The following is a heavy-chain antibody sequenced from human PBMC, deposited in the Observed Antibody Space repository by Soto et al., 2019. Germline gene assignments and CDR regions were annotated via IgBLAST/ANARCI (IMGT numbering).Heavy chain of an antibody. CDR2: IAYDGTIK. V-gene: IGHV3-30-3*01. Sequence: PGGSLRLSCAASGFTFSANAMHWVRQAPGKGLEWVAVIAYDGTIKIYRDSVKGRFTISRDDSKSTLYLQMNSLRPEDTAVYYCARDKIKGAPVYLDSWGQGTLVTVSS. D-gene: IGHD1-26*01. CDR1: GFTFSANA. J-gene: IGHJ4*02. CDR3: ARDKIKGAPVYLDS.